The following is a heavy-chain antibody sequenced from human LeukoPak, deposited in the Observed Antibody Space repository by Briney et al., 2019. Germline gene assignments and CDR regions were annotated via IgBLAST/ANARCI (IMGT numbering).Heavy chain of an antibody. V-gene: IGHV1-69*05. CDR3: ARVPASLRYFEDYYYMDV. Sequence: SVKVSCKTSGYTFTNYGISWVRQAPGQGLEWMGRIIPIFGTANYAQKFQGRVTITTDESTSTAYMELSSLRSEDTAVYYCARVPASLRYFEDYYYMDVWGKGTTVTVSS. CDR1: GYTFTNYG. CDR2: IIPIFGTA. D-gene: IGHD3-9*01. J-gene: IGHJ6*03.